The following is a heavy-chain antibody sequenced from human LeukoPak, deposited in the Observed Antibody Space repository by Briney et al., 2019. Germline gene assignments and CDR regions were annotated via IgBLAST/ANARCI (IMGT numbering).Heavy chain of an antibody. CDR1: GFTFSSYA. CDR3: ARRGFMRVMQGRYFDY. J-gene: IGHJ4*02. Sequence: GGSLRLSCAASGFTFSSYAMYWVRQAPGKGLEWVAVISYDGSSKYYADSVKGRFTISRDNSKNTLYLQMNSLRAEDTAVYYCARRGFMRVMQGRYFDYWGQGTLVTVSS. V-gene: IGHV3-30*04. D-gene: IGHD3-16*01. CDR2: ISYDGSSK.